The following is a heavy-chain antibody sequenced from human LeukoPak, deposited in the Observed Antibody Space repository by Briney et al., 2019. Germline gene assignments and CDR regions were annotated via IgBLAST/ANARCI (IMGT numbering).Heavy chain of an antibody. V-gene: IGHV3-53*01. J-gene: IGHJ5*02. Sequence: PGGSLRLSCAVSGFSVSSNYWAWVRQAPGKGLEWVSLIYNDGRTYYADSVKGRFTISRDTPKNTVYFQMNSLRGEDTAVYYCARSYGDYANWFDPWGQGTLVTVSS. CDR3: ARSYGDYANWFDP. CDR2: IYNDGRT. CDR1: GFSVSSNY. D-gene: IGHD4-17*01.